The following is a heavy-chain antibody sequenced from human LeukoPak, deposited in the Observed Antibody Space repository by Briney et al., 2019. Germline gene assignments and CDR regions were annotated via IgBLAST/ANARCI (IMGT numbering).Heavy chain of an antibody. J-gene: IGHJ6*02. V-gene: IGHV3-48*02. D-gene: IGHD1-26*01. CDR3: ARDRSWNYAYYGMDV. CDR1: GFTFSSYS. CDR2: ISSSSTI. Sequence: PSGGSLRLSCAASGFTFSSYSMNWVRQAPGKGLEWVSYISSSSTIYYADSVKGRFTISRDNAKNSLYLQMNSLRDEDTAVYYCARDRSWNYAYYGMDVWGQGTTVTVSS.